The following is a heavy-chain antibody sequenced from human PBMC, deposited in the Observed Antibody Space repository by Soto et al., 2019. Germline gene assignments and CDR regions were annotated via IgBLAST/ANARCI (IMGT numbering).Heavy chain of an antibody. CDR2: ISDDGSNK. Sequence: GGSLRLSCAASGFTFSSYGMHWVRQAPGKGLEWVAVISDDGSNKYYADSLKGRFTISRDNSKNTLYLQMNSLRAEGTAVYYCAKEWVYDTSGWSFDYWGQGTLVTVSS. CDR1: GFTFSSYG. J-gene: IGHJ4*02. D-gene: IGHD3-22*01. V-gene: IGHV3-30*18. CDR3: AKEWVYDTSGWSFDY.